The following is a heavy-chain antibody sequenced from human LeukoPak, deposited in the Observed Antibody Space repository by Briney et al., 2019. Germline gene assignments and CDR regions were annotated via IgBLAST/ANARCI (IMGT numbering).Heavy chain of an antibody. D-gene: IGHD3-22*01. J-gene: IGHJ3*01. CDR3: AKFPSYDSSGHDGFDV. Sequence: HSGGSLRLSCAASGFIFKNHAMSWVRQAPGRGLEWVSATSGSGGSKFYADSVKGRFTISRDNSKDTLYLQMNSLRAEDTATYFCAKFPSYDSSGHDGFDVWGQGTRVTV. CDR1: GFIFKNHA. V-gene: IGHV3-23*01. CDR2: TSGSGGSK.